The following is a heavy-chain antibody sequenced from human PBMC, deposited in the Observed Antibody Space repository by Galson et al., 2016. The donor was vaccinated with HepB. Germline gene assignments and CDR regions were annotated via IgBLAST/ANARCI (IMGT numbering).Heavy chain of an antibody. V-gene: IGHV5-51*01. CDR1: GYTFTNYW. D-gene: IGHD2-15*01. J-gene: IGHJ4*02. Sequence: QSGAEVKKPGESLRISCKGSGYTFTNYWIGWVRQMPGKGLEWMGIIYPGDSDTTYSPSFQGQVTISADKSINTAYLQWSSLKASDTAMYYCARRRGRFLLLDFWGQGTLVTVSS. CDR3: ARRRGRFLLLDF. CDR2: IYPGDSDT.